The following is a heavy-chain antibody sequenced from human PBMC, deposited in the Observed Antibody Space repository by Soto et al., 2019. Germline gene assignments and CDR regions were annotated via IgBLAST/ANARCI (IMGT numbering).Heavy chain of an antibody. J-gene: IGHJ4*02. CDR3: ARSLGSPNKIDY. CDR1: GGTFSSYA. D-gene: IGHD6-13*01. CDR2: IIPIFGTA. Sequence: QVQLVQSGAEVKKPGSSVKVSCKASGGTFSSYAISWVRQAPGQGLEWMGGIIPIFGTANYAQKFQGRVTITADESTSRAYMELISLRSEDTSVYYCARSLGSPNKIDYWGQGTLVTVSS. V-gene: IGHV1-69*01.